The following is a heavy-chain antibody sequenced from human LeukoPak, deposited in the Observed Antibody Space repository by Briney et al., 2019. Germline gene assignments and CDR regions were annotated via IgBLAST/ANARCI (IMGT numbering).Heavy chain of an antibody. D-gene: IGHD3-22*01. CDR3: ARGRGTYYYDSSGRPFDY. CDR2: VNPSDGYT. V-gene: IGHV1-46*02. CDR1: GYTFNKFY. J-gene: IGHJ4*02. Sequence: ASVKVSCKASGYTFNKFYMHWVRQAPGQGLEWMGIVNPSDGYTTYAQKFQGRVTMTRDMSTSTVYMELSSLTSDDTAVYYCARGRGTYYYDSSGRPFDYWGQGTLVTVSS.